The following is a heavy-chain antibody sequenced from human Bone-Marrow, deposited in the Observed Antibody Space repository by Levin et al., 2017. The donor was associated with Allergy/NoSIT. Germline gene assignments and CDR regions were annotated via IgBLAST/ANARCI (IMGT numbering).Heavy chain of an antibody. V-gene: IGHV3-7*01. D-gene: IGHD2-21*01. J-gene: IGHJ4*02. CDR2: IKNDGSET. Sequence: PGESLKISCAAFGFTFNNYWMRWVRQTPGKGLESVANIKNDGSETYSVDSVKGRFTISRDNAKNSLHLQMNSLRAEDTAVYYCETAVRGIPFDYWGQGTLVTVSS. CDR3: ETAVRGIPFDY. CDR1: GFTFNNYW.